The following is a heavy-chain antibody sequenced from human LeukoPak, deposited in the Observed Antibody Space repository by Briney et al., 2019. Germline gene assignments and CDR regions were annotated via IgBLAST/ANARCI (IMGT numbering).Heavy chain of an antibody. CDR3: ARTGIAAAGYYYYYYYMDV. J-gene: IGHJ6*03. CDR1: GYTFTSYA. Sequence: ASVKVSCKASGYTFTSYAMNWVRQAPGQGLEWMGRINTNTGNPTYAQGFTGRFVFSLDTSVSTAYLQISSLKAEDTAVYYCARTGIAAAGYYYYYYYMDVWGKGTTVTVSS. CDR2: INTNTGNP. D-gene: IGHD6-13*01. V-gene: IGHV7-4-1*02.